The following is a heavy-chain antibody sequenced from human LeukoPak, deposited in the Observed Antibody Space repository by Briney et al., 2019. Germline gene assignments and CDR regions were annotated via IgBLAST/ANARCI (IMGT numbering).Heavy chain of an antibody. Sequence: PGGSLRLSCAASGFTVSSNYMIWVRQAPGKGLEWVSVIYSGGSTFYADSVKGRFSISRDNSKNTLYLQMNSLRAEDTAVYYCAREGWEELGHYFDYWGQGTVVTVSS. D-gene: IGHD1-26*01. CDR3: AREGWEELGHYFDY. J-gene: IGHJ4*02. V-gene: IGHV3-53*01. CDR1: GFTVSSNY. CDR2: IYSGGST.